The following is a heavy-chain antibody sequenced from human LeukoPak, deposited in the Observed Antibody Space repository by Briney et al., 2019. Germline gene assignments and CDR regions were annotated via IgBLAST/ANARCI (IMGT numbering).Heavy chain of an antibody. Sequence: SSETLSLTCTVSGGSISSGSYYWSWIRQPAGKGLEWIGRIYTSGSTNYNPSLKSRVTISVDTSKNQFSLKLGSVTAADTAVYYCARVGRTIDYWGQGTLVTVSS. CDR3: ARVGRTIDY. J-gene: IGHJ4*02. CDR2: IYTSGST. D-gene: IGHD1-26*01. V-gene: IGHV4-61*02. CDR1: GGSISSGSYY.